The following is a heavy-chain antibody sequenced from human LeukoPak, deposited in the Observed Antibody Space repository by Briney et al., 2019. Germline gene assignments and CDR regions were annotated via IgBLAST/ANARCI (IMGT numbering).Heavy chain of an antibody. J-gene: IGHJ4*02. Sequence: ASETLSLTCAVSGGSISSSNWWSWVRQPPGKGLEWIGEIYHSGSTNYNPSLKSRVTISVDKSKNQFSLKLSSVTAADTAVYYCARVDIAAAFFRGRPNPPDWGQGTLVTVSS. V-gene: IGHV4-4*02. D-gene: IGHD6-13*01. CDR1: GGSISSSNW. CDR2: IYHSGST. CDR3: ARVDIAAAFFRGRPNPPD.